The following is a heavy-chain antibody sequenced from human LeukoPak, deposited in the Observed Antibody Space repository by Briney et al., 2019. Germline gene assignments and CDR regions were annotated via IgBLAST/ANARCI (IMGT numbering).Heavy chain of an antibody. V-gene: IGHV3-9*01. Sequence: GGSLRLSCAASGFTFDDYAMHWVRQAPGKGLEWVSGISWNSGSIGYADSAKGRFTISRDNAKNSLYLQMNSLRAEDTAVYYRAKTYYYGSGSYWGQGTLVTVSS. CDR3: AKTYYYGSGSY. CDR2: ISWNSGSI. J-gene: IGHJ4*02. D-gene: IGHD3-10*01. CDR1: GFTFDDYA.